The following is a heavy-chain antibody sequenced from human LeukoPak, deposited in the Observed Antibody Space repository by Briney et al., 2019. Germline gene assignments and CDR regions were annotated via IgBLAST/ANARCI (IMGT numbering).Heavy chain of an antibody. CDR2: ISAYNGNT. CDR3: ARDEEPIQLWLNYYGMDV. CDR1: GYTFTSYG. V-gene: IGHV1-18*01. Sequence: ASVKVSCKASGYTFTSYGISWVRQAPGQGLEWMGWISAYNGNTNYAQKPQGRVTMTTDTSTSTAYMELRSLRSDDTAVYYCARDEEPIQLWLNYYGMDVWGQGTTVTVSS. D-gene: IGHD5-18*01. J-gene: IGHJ6*02.